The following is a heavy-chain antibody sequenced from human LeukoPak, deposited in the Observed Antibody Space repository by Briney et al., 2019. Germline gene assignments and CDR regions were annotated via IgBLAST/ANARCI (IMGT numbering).Heavy chain of an antibody. Sequence: GGSLRLSCAASGFTFSSYWMHWVRQAPGKGLVWVSRVSSDGSITDYTDSVKGRFTISRENAKNTLYLQMNSLRAEDTAMYYCVXAVGGNDGRTFGYWAQGTLVTVSS. CDR1: GFTFSSYW. J-gene: IGHJ4*02. V-gene: IGHV3-74*01. CDR2: VSSDGSIT. CDR3: VXAVGGNDGRTFGY. D-gene: IGHD3-3*01.